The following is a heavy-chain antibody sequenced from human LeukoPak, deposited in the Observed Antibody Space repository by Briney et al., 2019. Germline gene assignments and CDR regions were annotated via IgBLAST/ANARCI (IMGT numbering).Heavy chain of an antibody. Sequence: GGSLRLSCVASGLTLSDWWMTWVRQAPGRGLEWVASVKKDGRETYCVDSVKGRFTISRDNAKNSLYLQMNSLRVEDTAVYFCARGHLGLGVWGQGTTVTVSS. CDR3: ARGHLGLGV. CDR2: VKKDGRET. CDR1: GLTLSDWW. J-gene: IGHJ6*02. V-gene: IGHV3-7*03.